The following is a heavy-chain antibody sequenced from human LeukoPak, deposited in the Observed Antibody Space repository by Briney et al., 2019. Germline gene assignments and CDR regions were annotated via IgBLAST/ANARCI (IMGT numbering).Heavy chain of an antibody. J-gene: IGHJ4*02. CDR2: ISGSGGST. V-gene: IGHV3-23*01. CDR3: AKDLGPYYYDSSGYSY. CDR1: GFTFSSYA. Sequence: GGSLRLSCAASGFTFSSYAMSWVRQAPGKGLEWVSAISGSGGSTYYADSVKGRFTISRGNSKNTLYLQMNSLRAEDTAVYYCAKDLGPYYYDSSGYSYWGQGTLVTVSS. D-gene: IGHD3-22*01.